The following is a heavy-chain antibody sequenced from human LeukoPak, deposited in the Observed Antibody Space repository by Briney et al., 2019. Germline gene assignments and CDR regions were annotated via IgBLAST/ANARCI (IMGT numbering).Heavy chain of an antibody. CDR1: GFTFRSYA. V-gene: IGHV3-23*01. Sequence: GVSLRLSCAASGFTFRSYAMSWVRQAPGKGLEWVSSISGSGGSIYYADSVKGRFTISRDNSKNTLHLQMNSLRAEDTAVYYCAKDNEYTSSSGYFDYWGQGTLVTVSS. CDR3: AKDNEYTSSSGYFDY. J-gene: IGHJ4*02. D-gene: IGHD6-6*01. CDR2: ISGSGGSI.